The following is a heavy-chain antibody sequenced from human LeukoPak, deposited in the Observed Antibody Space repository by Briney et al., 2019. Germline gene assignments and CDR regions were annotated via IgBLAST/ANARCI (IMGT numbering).Heavy chain of an antibody. CDR1: GFTFSSYE. J-gene: IGHJ4*02. CDR3: ASLVYCGGDCYTDY. D-gene: IGHD2-21*02. V-gene: IGHV3-48*03. CDR2: ISSSDSTI. Sequence: GGSLRLSCAASGFTFSSYEMHWVRQAPGKGLEWVSYISSSDSTIYYADSVKGRFTISRDNAKKSLYLQMNSLRAEDTAVYYCASLVYCGGDCYTDYWGQGTLVTVSS.